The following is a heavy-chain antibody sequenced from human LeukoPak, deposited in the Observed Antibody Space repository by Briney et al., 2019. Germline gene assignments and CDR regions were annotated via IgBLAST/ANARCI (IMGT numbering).Heavy chain of an antibody. J-gene: IGHJ4*02. CDR2: IGIDSGNT. CDR3: ARDHNYAFDN. CDR1: GFTFSSYA. Sequence: GRSLRLSCAASGFTFSSYAMHWVRQAPGKGLEWIAYIGIDSGNTKYADSVRGRFTISADKAKNSLYLQMNSLRVEDTAVYYCARDHNYAFDNWGQGTLVSVAS. D-gene: IGHD1-1*01. V-gene: IGHV3-48*01.